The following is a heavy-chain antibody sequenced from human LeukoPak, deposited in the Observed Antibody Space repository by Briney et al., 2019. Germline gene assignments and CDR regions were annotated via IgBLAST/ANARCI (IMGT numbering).Heavy chain of an antibody. Sequence: PGGSLRLSCAASGFTVSSNYMSWVRQAPGKGLEWVSVIYSGGSTYYADSVKGRFTISRDNSKSTLYIQMNSLRAEDTAVYYCARDNSVRDEAWWFYPWGQGTLVTVSS. CDR2: IYSGGST. J-gene: IGHJ5*02. CDR1: GFTVSSNY. CDR3: ARDNSVRDEAWWFYP. D-gene: IGHD5-24*01. V-gene: IGHV3-53*01.